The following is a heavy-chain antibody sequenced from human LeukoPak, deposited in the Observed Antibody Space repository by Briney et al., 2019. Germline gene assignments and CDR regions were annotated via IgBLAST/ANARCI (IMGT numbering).Heavy chain of an antibody. Sequence: PSETLSLTCTVSGGSISSGSYYWSWIRQPPGKGLEWIGYIYYSGSTNYNPSLKSRVTISVDTSKNQFSLKLSSVTAADTAVYYCARDWVKFDSSGYRGGGFDPWGQGTLVTVSS. V-gene: IGHV4-61*01. CDR1: GGSISSGSYY. CDR2: IYYSGST. J-gene: IGHJ5*02. D-gene: IGHD6-19*01. CDR3: ARDWVKFDSSGYRGGGFDP.